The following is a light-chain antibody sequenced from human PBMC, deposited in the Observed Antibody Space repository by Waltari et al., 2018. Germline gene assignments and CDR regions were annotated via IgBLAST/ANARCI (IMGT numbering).Light chain of an antibody. CDR3: MQVLQPPYT. J-gene: IGKJ2*01. V-gene: IGKV2-28*01. CDR1: QSLLYSDGYNR. Sequence: VVMTQSPLSLPVTPGEPASISCRSRQSLLYSDGYNRSDWYLQKPGQSPQLLIYLGSNRASGVPDRFSGRGSGTDFTLKISRVEAEDVGVYYCMQVLQPPYTFGQGTKLEIK. CDR2: LGS.